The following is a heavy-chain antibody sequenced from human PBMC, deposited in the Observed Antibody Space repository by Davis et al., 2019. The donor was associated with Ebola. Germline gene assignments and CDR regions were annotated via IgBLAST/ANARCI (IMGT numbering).Heavy chain of an antibody. CDR2: IYPGDSDT. D-gene: IGHD5-24*01. J-gene: IGHJ4*02. CDR3: ARRSRDGYNRHFDY. CDR1: GYSFTSYW. V-gene: IGHV5-51*01. Sequence: KVSCKGSGYSFTSYWIGWVRQMPGKGLEWMGIIYPGDSDTRYSPSFQGQVTIPADKSISTAYLQWSSLKAADTAMYYCARRSRDGYNRHFDYWGQGALVTVSS.